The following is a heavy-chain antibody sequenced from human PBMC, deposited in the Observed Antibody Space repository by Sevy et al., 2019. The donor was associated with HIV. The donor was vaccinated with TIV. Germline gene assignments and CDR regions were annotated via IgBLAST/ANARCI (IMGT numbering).Heavy chain of an antibody. D-gene: IGHD6-13*01. CDR1: GDSISGYY. CDR2: FFYSGST. Sequence: SETLSLTCTVSGDSISGYYWSWIRQPPGKGLEWIGYFFYSGSTNYNPSLKSRVTISVDTTRNQVSLKVRSVTAADTAIYYCASAIAAPRGMDVWGQGTTVTVS. J-gene: IGHJ6*02. CDR3: ASAIAAPRGMDV. V-gene: IGHV4-59*01.